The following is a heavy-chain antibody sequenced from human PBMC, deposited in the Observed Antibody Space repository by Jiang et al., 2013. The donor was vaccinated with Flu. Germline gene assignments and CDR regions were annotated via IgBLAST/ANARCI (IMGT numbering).Heavy chain of an antibody. CDR1: GGTFSSYA. CDR3: ARRVGSSGSDYYGMDV. V-gene: IGHV1-69*04. CDR2: IIPILGIA. J-gene: IGHJ6*04. Sequence: GAEVKKPGSSVKVSCKASGGTFSSYAISWVRQAPGQGLEWMGRIIPILGIANYAQKFQGRVTITADKSTSTAYIELSSLRSEDTAVYYCARRVGSSGSDYYGMDVWGKGTTVTVSS. D-gene: IGHD3-22*01.